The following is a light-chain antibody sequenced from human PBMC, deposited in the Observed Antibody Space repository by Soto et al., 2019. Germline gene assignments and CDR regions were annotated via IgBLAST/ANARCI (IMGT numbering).Light chain of an antibody. CDR2: DAS. CDR1: QDISNY. J-gene: IGKJ4*01. V-gene: IGKV1-33*01. CDR3: QQYDNLLLT. Sequence: DIQMTQSPSSLSASVGDRVTITCQASQDISNYLNWYQQKPGKAPKLLIYDASYLETGVPSRFSGSGSGTDFTFTISSLQPEDIATYYCQQYDNLLLTFGGGTKVEIK.